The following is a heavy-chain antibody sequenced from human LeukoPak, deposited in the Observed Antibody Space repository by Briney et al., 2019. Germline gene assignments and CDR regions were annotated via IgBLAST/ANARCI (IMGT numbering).Heavy chain of an antibody. V-gene: IGHV1-8*03. D-gene: IGHD2-15*01. CDR1: GYTFTTLD. Sequence: ASVKVSCKASGYTFTTLDINWVRQALGQGLEWMGWINTNSGNTGNAQKFQGRVTITRNTSISTAYMELSSLRSEDTAVYYCARVDGSPDYWGQGTLVTVSS. J-gene: IGHJ4*02. CDR2: INTNSGNT. CDR3: ARVDGSPDY.